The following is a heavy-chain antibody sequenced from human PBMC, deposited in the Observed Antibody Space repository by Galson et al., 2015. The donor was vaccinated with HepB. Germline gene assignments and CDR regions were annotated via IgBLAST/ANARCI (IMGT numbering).Heavy chain of an antibody. CDR1: GFTFSSYG. D-gene: IGHD3-16*02. CDR2: ISYDGSNK. Sequence: SLRLSCAASGFTFSSYGMHWVRQAPGKGLEWVAVISYDGSNKYYADSVKGRFTISRDNSKNTLYLQMNSLRAEDTAVYYCAKLPGNMITCGGVIVIHRDAFDIWGQGTMVTVSS. CDR3: AKLPGNMITCGGVIVIHRDAFDI. J-gene: IGHJ3*02. V-gene: IGHV3-30*18.